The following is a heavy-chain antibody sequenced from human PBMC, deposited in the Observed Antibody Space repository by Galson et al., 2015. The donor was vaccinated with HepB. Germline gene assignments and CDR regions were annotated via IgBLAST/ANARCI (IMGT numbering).Heavy chain of an antibody. V-gene: IGHV3-23*01. D-gene: IGHD4/OR15-4a*01. CDR3: AKDRIYGGGGVVDY. CDR2: IGGSGGAT. J-gene: IGHJ4*02. Sequence: SLRLSCAASGFSFSNYAMSWVRQAPGKGLEWVSVIGGSGGATYYADSVRGRFTVSRDNSKNTLYLQMNSLRAEDTAVYYCAKDRIYGGGGVVDYWGQGALVTVSS. CDR1: GFSFSNYA.